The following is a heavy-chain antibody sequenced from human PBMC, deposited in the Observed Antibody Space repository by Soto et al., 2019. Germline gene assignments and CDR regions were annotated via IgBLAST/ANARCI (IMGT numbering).Heavy chain of an antibody. CDR2: ISTSIDAT. J-gene: IGHJ4*02. D-gene: IGHD6-6*01. Sequence: GGSLRLSCAASGFAFSNYAMHWVRQAPGKGLEWVSSISTSIDATYYADSVKGRFTISRDDSKNTLYLQMNSLRAEDSAVYYCAKDRTVAARNFDYWGQGTQVTVS. V-gene: IGHV3-23*01. CDR3: AKDRTVAARNFDY. CDR1: GFAFSNYA.